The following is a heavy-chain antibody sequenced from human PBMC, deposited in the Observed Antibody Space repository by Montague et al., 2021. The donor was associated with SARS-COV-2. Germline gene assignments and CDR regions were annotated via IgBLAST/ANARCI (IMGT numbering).Heavy chain of an antibody. D-gene: IGHD3-10*01. CDR1: GFTFDDYA. J-gene: IGHJ4*02. CDR3: AKEDGSGSSYWGVFDY. CDR2: ISWHRGSI. Sequence: SLRLSCAASGFTFDDYAMHWVRQAPGKGLEWVSVISWHRGSIGYADSVKGQFTISRDNAKNSLYLQMNSLRAEDTALYYCAKEDGSGSSYWGVFDYWGQGTLVTVSS. V-gene: IGHV3-9*01.